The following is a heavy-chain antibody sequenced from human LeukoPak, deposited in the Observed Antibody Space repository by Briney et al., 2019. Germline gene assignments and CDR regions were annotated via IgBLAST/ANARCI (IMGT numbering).Heavy chain of an antibody. CDR1: GESLNYYY. CDR2: IFDGKTI. CDR3: ASGAWAARLNS. J-gene: IGHJ4*02. Sequence: SNTLSLTCAVYGESLNYYYWSWIRQSPGKGLEWIGDIFDGKTINYNPSLKSRVTISAATSSQQFSLNLKSVTAADTAVYFCASGAWAARLNSWAQGALVIVSS. V-gene: IGHV4-34*12. D-gene: IGHD4-23*01.